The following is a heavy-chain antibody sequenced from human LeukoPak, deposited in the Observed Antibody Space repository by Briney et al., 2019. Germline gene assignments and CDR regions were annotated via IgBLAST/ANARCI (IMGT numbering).Heavy chain of an antibody. CDR3: ARGSYDYVWGSYRWKY. CDR1: GFTFSSYS. V-gene: IGHV3-48*01. CDR2: ISSSSSTI. Sequence: GGSLRLSCAASGFTFSSYSMNWVRQAPGKGLEWVSYISSSSSTIYYAGSVKGRFTISRDNAKNSLYLEMNSLRAEDTAVYYCARGSYDYVWGSYRWKYWGQGTLVTVSS. J-gene: IGHJ4*02. D-gene: IGHD3-16*02.